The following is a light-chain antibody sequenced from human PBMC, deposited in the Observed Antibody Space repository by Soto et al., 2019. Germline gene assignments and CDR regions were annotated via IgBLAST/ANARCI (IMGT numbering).Light chain of an antibody. CDR1: SSDIGSYNY. V-gene: IGLV2-14*03. CDR3: CSYKSSSTLYG. J-gene: IGLJ1*01. Sequence: QSVLTQPASVSGSPGQSLTISCTGTSSDIGSYNYVSWYQQHPGKAPKLIIYDVTNRPAGISSRFSASKSGHTASLTISVLQAEVEADYYCCSYKSSSTLYGFGTGTKLTVL. CDR2: DVT.